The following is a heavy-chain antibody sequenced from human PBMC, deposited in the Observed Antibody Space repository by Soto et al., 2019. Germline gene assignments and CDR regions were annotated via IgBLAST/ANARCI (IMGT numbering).Heavy chain of an antibody. CDR1: SDSMNSGGYY. V-gene: IGHV4-31*03. J-gene: IGHJ6*02. CDR2: IYSIGDT. Sequence: QVQLQESGPGLVKPSQTLSLTCSVSSDSMNSGGYYWSWIRQHPGYGLEWIGYIYSIGDTYYNPSLKSRVTISVDTSKNQFSLNLTSVTAADTAVYYCARRGGSSSVYYYYAMDVWGQGTTVTVYS. CDR3: ARRGGSSSVYYYYAMDV. D-gene: IGHD6-6*01.